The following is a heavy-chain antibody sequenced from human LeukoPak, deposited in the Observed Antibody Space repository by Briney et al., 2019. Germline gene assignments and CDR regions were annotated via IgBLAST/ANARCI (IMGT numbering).Heavy chain of an antibody. J-gene: IGHJ4*02. CDR1: GFTFSSYA. CDR3: ARMWGNWPKKGALDY. D-gene: IGHD1-20*01. CDR2: ISGSGGST. Sequence: GGSLRLSCAASGFTFSSYAMSWVRQAPGKGLEWVSAISGSGGSTYYADSVKGRFTISRDNSKNTLYLQMNSLRAEDTAVYYCARMWGNWPKKGALDYWGQGTLVTVSS. V-gene: IGHV3-23*01.